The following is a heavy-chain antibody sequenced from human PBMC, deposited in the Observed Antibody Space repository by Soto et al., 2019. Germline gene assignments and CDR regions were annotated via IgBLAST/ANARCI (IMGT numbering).Heavy chain of an antibody. V-gene: IGHV3-66*01. CDR2: IYSGGST. D-gene: IGHD4-17*01. J-gene: IGHJ4*02. Sequence: EVQLVESGGGLVQPGGSLRLSCAASGFTVSSNYMSWVRQAPGKGLEWVSVIYSGGSTYYADSVRGRFTISRDNSKNTLYLQMNSLRAADTAVYYCARGYGAYDIGYYFDYWGQGTLVTVSS. CDR3: ARGYGAYDIGYYFDY. CDR1: GFTVSSNY.